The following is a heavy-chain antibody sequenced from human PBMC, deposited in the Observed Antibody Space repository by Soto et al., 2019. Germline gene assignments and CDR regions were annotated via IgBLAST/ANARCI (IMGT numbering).Heavy chain of an antibody. Sequence: ASVKVSCKASGGTFSSYAISCVRQAPGQGLEWMGGIIPIFGTANYAQKFQGRVTITADESTSTAYMELSSLRSEDTAVYYCAARVGAMIVVAPPDYWGQGTLVTVSS. CDR1: GGTFSSYA. D-gene: IGHD3-22*01. J-gene: IGHJ4*02. CDR2: IIPIFGTA. CDR3: AARVGAMIVVAPPDY. V-gene: IGHV1-69*13.